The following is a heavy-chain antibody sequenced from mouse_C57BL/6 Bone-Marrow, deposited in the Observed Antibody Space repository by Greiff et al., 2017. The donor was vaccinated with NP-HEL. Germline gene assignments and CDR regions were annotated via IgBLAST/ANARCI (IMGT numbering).Heavy chain of an antibody. Sequence: EVMLVESGGGLVKPGGSLKLSCAASGFTFSSYAMSWVRQTPEKRLEWVATISDGGSCTYYPDNVKGRFTISRDNAKNNPYLQMSHLKSEDTAMYYCARDNYSNYGAMDYWGQGTSVTVSS. CDR2: ISDGGSCT. V-gene: IGHV5-4*01. D-gene: IGHD2-5*01. CDR1: GFTFSSYA. J-gene: IGHJ4*01. CDR3: ARDNYSNYGAMDY.